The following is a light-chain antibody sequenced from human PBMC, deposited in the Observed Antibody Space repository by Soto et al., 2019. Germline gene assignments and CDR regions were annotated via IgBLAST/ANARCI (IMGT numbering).Light chain of an antibody. CDR2: DAS. CDR3: QQNYRTPS. V-gene: IGKV1-39*01. J-gene: IGKJ2*01. CDR1: QSISXY. Sequence: DIQMTQSPSSLSASVGDRVTITCRASQSISXYLNWYQQKPGKAPKVLMYDASTLQSGVPSRFSGSGSGTDFTLTISSLQPEDFATYYCQQNYRTPSFGQGTMLEIK.